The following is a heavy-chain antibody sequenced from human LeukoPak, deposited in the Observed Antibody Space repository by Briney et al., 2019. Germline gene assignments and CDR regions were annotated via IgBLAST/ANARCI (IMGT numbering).Heavy chain of an antibody. Sequence: SETLTLTCTVSGGGGSISSHYWSWIRQPAGKGLEWIGRIYFTGTMTYNPSLESRVTMSIDTSKNQFSLKLNSLTAADTAVYYCARDSGTTGEVKFDPWGQGTLVTVSS. CDR2: IYFTGTM. CDR1: GGGGSISSHY. V-gene: IGHV4-4*07. D-gene: IGHD3-10*01. CDR3: ARDSGTTGEVKFDP. J-gene: IGHJ5*02.